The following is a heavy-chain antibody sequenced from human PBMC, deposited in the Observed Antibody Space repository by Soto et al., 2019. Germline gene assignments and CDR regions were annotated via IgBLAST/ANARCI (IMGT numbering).Heavy chain of an antibody. V-gene: IGHV4-31*03. CDR2: ISHGGST. D-gene: IGHD5-18*01. CDR3: SRGILV. CDR1: GGSINSGGYC. J-gene: IGHJ4*02. Sequence: QVQLQESGPGLVKPSQTLSLTCTVSGGSINSGGYCWSWIRQHPGKGLDWIGCISHGGSTSYNPSLNSRVTISVDTSKNQCSLKLTSVTAADTAVYYCSRGILVWGQGALITVSS.